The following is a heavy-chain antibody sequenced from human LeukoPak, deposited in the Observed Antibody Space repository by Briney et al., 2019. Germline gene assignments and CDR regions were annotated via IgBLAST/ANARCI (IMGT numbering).Heavy chain of an antibody. CDR1: GDTFTTNG. Sequence: GASVKVSCKTSGDTFTTNGIHWVRQAPGQGLEWMGWINPGSGYTKYSEKFQGRVTFTRDTAATTAYLEVNNLRSEDPAVYYCAREGDFSSSPFDYWGKGTLVTVSS. J-gene: IGHJ4*02. CDR3: AREGDFSSSPFDY. V-gene: IGHV1-3*01. D-gene: IGHD2-21*02. CDR2: INPGSGYT.